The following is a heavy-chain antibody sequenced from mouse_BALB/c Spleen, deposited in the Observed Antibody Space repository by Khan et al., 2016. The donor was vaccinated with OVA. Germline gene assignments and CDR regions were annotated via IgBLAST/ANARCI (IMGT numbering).Heavy chain of an antibody. CDR1: GYTFTDYN. CDR2: IFPNNGGT. Sequence: VQLKESGPELVKPGASVKISCEASGYTFTDYNMDWVKQSHGESLEWIGYIFPNNGGTGYNQKFKTKATLTVDNSSSTAYMELRSLTSEDSAVYYCARSGYGSFAYWGQGTLVTVSA. J-gene: IGHJ3*01. D-gene: IGHD1-1*01. V-gene: IGHV1S29*02. CDR3: ARSGYGSFAY.